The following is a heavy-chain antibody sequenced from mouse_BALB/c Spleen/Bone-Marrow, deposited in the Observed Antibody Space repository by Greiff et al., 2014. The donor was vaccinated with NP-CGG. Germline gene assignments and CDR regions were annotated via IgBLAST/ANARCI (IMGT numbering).Heavy chain of an antibody. V-gene: IGHV14-3*02. CDR1: GSNIKDTY. Sequence: DVQLQKSGAELVKPGASVKLSCTASGSNIKDTYMHWVKQRPEQGLEWIGRIDPANGNTKYDPKFQGKATITADTSSNTAYLQLSSLTSEDTAVYYCANYYCGSSLFAYWGQGTLITVSA. CDR3: ANYYCGSSLFAY. CDR2: IDPANGNT. J-gene: IGHJ3*01. D-gene: IGHD1-1*01.